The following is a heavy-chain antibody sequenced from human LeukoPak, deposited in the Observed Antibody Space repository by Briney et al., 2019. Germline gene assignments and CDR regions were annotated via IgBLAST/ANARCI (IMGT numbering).Heavy chain of an antibody. D-gene: IGHD2-21*02. V-gene: IGHV3-73*01. CDR1: GFTLSGST. CDR3: STVNAY. CDR2: IRSESNNYAT. J-gene: IGHJ4*02. Sequence: PGPSLRLSCAASGFTLSGSTMHWVRQASGKGLEWVGRIRSESNNYATAYAASVEGRFTISRDDSRNTAYLQMNSLKTEDTAVYYCSTVNAYWGQGSLVTVRS.